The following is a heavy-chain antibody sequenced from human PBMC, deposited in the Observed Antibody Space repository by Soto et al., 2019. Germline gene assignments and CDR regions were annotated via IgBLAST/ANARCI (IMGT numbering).Heavy chain of an antibody. V-gene: IGHV4-59*08. D-gene: IGHD3-22*01. CDR1: GDSVTSHY. J-gene: IGHJ4*02. CDR3: AGLYPYESSGYHLNY. CDR2: MHYTGFS. Sequence: SETLSLTCSFSGDSVTSHYLTWIRQSPEKGLEWIGYMHYTGFSHYNPSLKSRLTISVDRSKNQFTLQLTSVTAADTAVFYCAGLYPYESSGYHLNYWGQGALVTVSS.